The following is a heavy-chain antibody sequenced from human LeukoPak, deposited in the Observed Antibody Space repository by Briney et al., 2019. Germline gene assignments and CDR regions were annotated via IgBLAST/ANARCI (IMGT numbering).Heavy chain of an antibody. V-gene: IGHV1-2*02. J-gene: IGHJ4*02. D-gene: IGHD3-3*01. CDR3: ARDPTNWIDY. CDR2: MNPNSGAT. Sequence: ASVKVSCKASGYTFTSYYMHWVRQAPGQGLEWMGWMNPNSGATNYAQKFQGRVTMTRDTSSSTAYMELRRLTSDDTAVYYCARDPTNWIDYWGQGTLVTVSS. CDR1: GYTFTSYY.